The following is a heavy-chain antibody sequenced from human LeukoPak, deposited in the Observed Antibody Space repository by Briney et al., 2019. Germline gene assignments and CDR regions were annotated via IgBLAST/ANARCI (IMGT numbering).Heavy chain of an antibody. V-gene: IGHV4-59*01. Sequence: SETLSLTCTVSGGSISSYYWSWIRQPPRKGLEWIGYIYYSASTNYNPSPKSRLTISVDTSKHQFSLKLSSVTAADTAVYHCARARYDSRGYYFYYFDYWGQGTLVTVSS. CDR2: IYYSAST. D-gene: IGHD3-22*01. J-gene: IGHJ4*02. CDR1: GGSISSYY. CDR3: ARARYDSRGYYFYYFDY.